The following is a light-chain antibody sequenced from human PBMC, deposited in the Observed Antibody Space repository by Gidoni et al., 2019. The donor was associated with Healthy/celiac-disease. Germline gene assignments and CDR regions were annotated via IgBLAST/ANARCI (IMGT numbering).Light chain of an antibody. CDR3: QQSYSTTRS. J-gene: IGKJ2*03. Sequence: DVQITQSPSSLSASVGDRVTITCLASQSISSYLNWYQQKPGKAPKLLIYAASSLQSGVPSRFSGSGSGTDFTLTISSLQPEDFATYYCQQSYSTTRSFGQGTKLEIK. CDR1: QSISSY. V-gene: IGKV1-39*01. CDR2: AAS.